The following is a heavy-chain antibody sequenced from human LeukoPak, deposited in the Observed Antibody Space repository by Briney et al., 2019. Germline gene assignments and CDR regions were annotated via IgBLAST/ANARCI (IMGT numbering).Heavy chain of an antibody. D-gene: IGHD1-26*01. CDR1: GGSISSSNYF. CDR2: IYYSGTT. Sequence: SETLSLTCTVSGGSISSSNYFWGWIRQPPGKGLEWIESIYYSGTTYYNPSLKSRVTISVDTSKNQFSLKLSSVTAADTAVYYCPRQNRASGSWIDPWGQGTLVTVSS. CDR3: PRQNRASGSWIDP. V-gene: IGHV4-39*01. J-gene: IGHJ5*02.